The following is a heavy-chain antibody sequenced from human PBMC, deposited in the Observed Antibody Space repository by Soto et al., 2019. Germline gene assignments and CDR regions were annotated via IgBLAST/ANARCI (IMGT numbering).Heavy chain of an antibody. D-gene: IGHD2-15*01. CDR2: ISSSSSSI. V-gene: IGHV3-48*01. Sequence: EVQLVESGGGLVQPGGSLRLSCAASGFTFSSYSMNWVRQAPGKGLEWFSYISSSSSSIYYADSVKGRCTISRDNAKNSLYLQMNSLRAEDTAVYYCARDRLSGGSSVFNYWGQGTLVTVSS. CDR3: ARDRLSGGSSVFNY. CDR1: GFTFSSYS. J-gene: IGHJ4*02.